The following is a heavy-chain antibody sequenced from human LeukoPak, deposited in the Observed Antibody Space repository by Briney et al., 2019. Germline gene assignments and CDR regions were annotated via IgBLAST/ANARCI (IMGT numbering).Heavy chain of an antibody. V-gene: IGHV3-30*18. CDR3: AKDNPVLEY. Sequence: GGSLGLSCAASGFSFSTFGMHWVRQTPGKGLEWVSHISKDESNKYYADSVKGRFTISRVTSKNTLFLQMNSLRVEDTAVYYCAKDNPVLEYWGQGTLVTVSS. CDR2: ISKDESNK. J-gene: IGHJ4*02. CDR1: GFSFSTFG.